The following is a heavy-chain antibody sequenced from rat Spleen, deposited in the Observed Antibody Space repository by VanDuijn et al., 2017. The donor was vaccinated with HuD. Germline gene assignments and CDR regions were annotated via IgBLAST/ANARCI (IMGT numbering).Heavy chain of an antibody. J-gene: IGHJ3*01. Sequence: EVQLVESGGGLVQPGRSLKLSCAPSGFTFSIYGLAWVRQAPTKGLEWVASIGTGGGNTYYPDSVKGRFTISRDDEESTLYLQMNSLRSEDTATYYCVRLYNNHGFWYFDFWGRGALVTVSS. CDR1: GFTFSIYG. CDR3: VRLYNNHGFWYFDF. D-gene: IGHD1-5*01. V-gene: IGHV5S13*01. CDR2: IGTGGGNT.